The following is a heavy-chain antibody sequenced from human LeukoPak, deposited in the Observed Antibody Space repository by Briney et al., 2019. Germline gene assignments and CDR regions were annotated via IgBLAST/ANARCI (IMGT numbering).Heavy chain of an antibody. CDR1: GHSLNEIS. V-gene: IGHV1-24*01. CDR2: FDPEDGET. Sequence: ASVKVSCKVSGHSLNEISMYWVRQAPGKGLGCMGVFDPEDGETIYAQRFKGRLTLTGDTSTDTVYMDLSSLRPEDTAVYYCATGATIPAGFDFWGQGTLVTVSS. J-gene: IGHJ4*02. CDR3: ATGATIPAGFDF. D-gene: IGHD5-24*01.